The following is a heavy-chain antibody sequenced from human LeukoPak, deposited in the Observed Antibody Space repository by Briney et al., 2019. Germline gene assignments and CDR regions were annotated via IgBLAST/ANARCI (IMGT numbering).Heavy chain of an antibody. J-gene: IGHJ4*02. V-gene: IGHV3-48*03. CDR1: GFPFSSYE. Sequence: GSLRLSCVASGFPFSSYEMNWVRPAPGKGLEWVSYISGSGSSIYYADSVKGRFTISRDNAKNSPYLQLNSLRAEDTAVYYCARGHNDYWGQGTLVTVSS. CDR3: ARGHNDY. CDR2: ISGSGSSI.